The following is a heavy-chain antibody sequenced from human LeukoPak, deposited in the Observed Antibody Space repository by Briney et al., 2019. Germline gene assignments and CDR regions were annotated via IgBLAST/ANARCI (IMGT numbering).Heavy chain of an antibody. V-gene: IGHV3-66*01. CDR2: IYSGGTT. D-gene: IGHD6-13*01. Sequence: PGGSLRLSCAASGFTFSTNYMSWVRQAPGKGLEWVSVIYSGGTTYYADSVKGRFTISRDNSKNALYLQMNSLRGEDTAVCYCARDRGGSRSDCWGQGTLVTVSS. CDR3: ARDRGGSRSDC. J-gene: IGHJ4*02. CDR1: GFTFSTNY.